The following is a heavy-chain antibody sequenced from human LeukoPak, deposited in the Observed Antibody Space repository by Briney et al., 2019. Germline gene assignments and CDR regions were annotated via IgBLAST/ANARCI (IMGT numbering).Heavy chain of an antibody. Sequence: GGSLRLSCAASGFTFSSYWMHWVRQAPGKGLVWVSRINSDGSSTSYADSVKGRFTISRDNAKNTLYLQMSSLRAEDTAVYYCARGGYYYDSSGYLEEKWYFDLWGRGTLVTVSS. J-gene: IGHJ2*01. V-gene: IGHV3-74*01. CDR2: INSDGSST. CDR1: GFTFSSYW. CDR3: ARGGYYYDSSGYLEEKWYFDL. D-gene: IGHD3-22*01.